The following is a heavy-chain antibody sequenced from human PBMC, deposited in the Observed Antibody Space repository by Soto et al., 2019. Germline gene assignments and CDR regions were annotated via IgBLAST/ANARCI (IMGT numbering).Heavy chain of an antibody. CDR1: GYTFTTYA. CDR2: MNHASGQT. D-gene: IGHD1-26*01. J-gene: IGHJ6*02. V-gene: IGHV1-3*01. Sequence: QVQLVQSGAEVKKPGASVKVSCKASGYTFTTYALHWVRQAPGQRPEWMGWMNHASGQTKYSKKFKDRVTINRDTSASTGYMALSSLGPEDTAVYYCGRSVVGATGEILYNAMDVWGQGTTVTVSS. CDR3: GRSVVGATGEILYNAMDV.